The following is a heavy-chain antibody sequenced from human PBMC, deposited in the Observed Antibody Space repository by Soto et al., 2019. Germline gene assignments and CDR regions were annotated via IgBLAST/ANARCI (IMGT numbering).Heavy chain of an antibody. J-gene: IGHJ3*02. CDR3: ARDRGAYSI. Sequence: QVQLQESGPGLVKPSETLSLTCIVSGGSISNYYWCWIRQPPGKGLEWIGYISNSGSTNYNPSLKCRVTISLDTSKDPFSLKLSSVTAADAAVYYCARDRGAYSIRGQRTMVIVSS. CDR2: ISNSGST. V-gene: IGHV4-59*01. D-gene: IGHD1-26*01. CDR1: GGSISNYY.